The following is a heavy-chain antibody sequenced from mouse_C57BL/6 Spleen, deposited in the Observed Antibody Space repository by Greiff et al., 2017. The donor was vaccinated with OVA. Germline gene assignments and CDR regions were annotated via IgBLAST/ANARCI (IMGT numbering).Heavy chain of an antibody. D-gene: IGHD1-1*01. CDR3: ARESSSLFAY. Sequence: EVQLQQSGPELVKPGASVKIPCKASGYTFTDYNMDWVKQSHGKSLEWIGDINPNNGGTIYNQKFKGKATLTVDKSSSTAYMELRSLTSEDTVVYCGARESSSLFAYWGQGTLVTVSA. V-gene: IGHV1-18*01. J-gene: IGHJ3*01. CDR2: INPNNGGT. CDR1: GYTFTDYN.